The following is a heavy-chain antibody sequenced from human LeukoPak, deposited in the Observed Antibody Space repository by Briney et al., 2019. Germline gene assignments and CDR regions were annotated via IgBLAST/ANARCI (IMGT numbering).Heavy chain of an antibody. D-gene: IGHD2-2*01. J-gene: IGHJ3*02. CDR3: ARDGVVVVPAAIAYDDAFDI. CDR2: IYHSGST. V-gene: IGHV4-38-2*02. Sequence: SETLPLTCTVSGYSISSGYYWGWIRQPPGKGLEWIGSIYHSGSTYYNPSLKSRVTISVDTSKNQFSLKLSSLTAADTAVYYCARDGVVVVPAAIAYDDAFDIWGQGTMVTVSS. CDR1: GYSISSGYY.